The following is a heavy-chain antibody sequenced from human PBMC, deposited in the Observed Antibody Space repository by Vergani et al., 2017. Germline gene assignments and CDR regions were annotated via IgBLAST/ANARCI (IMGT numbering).Heavy chain of an antibody. Sequence: QVQLVQSGSEVRKPGASVKVSCQVSGYSLTELTINWVRQAPGKGLEWMGGFDPEHGEVTFAHHIQGRVTMTEDRSTDTSYMELSSLRPEDTALYYCTIVTDYYAISGYYLDYWGQGTLVTVSS. V-gene: IGHV1-24*01. J-gene: IGHJ4*02. CDR1: GYSLTELT. CDR3: TIVTDYYAISGYYLDY. D-gene: IGHD3-22*01. CDR2: FDPEHGEV.